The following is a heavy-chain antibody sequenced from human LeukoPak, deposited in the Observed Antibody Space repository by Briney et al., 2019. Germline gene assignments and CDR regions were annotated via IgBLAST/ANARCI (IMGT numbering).Heavy chain of an antibody. CDR3: AKDKGSSWLSFFQH. CDR2: ISSSSSYI. D-gene: IGHD6-13*01. J-gene: IGHJ1*01. V-gene: IGHV3-9*01. Sequence: PGGSLRLSCAASGFTFDDYAMHWVRQGPGKGLEWVSSISSSSSYIYYVDSVKGRFTISRDNAKNSLYLQMNSLRAEDTALYYCAKDKGSSWLSFFQHWGQGTLVTVSS. CDR1: GFTFDDYA.